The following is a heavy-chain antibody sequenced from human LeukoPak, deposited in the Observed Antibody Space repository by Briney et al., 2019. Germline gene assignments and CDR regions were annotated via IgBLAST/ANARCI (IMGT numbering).Heavy chain of an antibody. V-gene: IGHV7-4-1*02. CDR3: ARPTEDDYFDF. CDR2: INTNTGNP. Sequence: ASVKVSCKASGYTFTSYGISWVRQAPGQGLEWMGWINTNTGNPTYAQGFTGRFVFSLDTSVSTAYLQISSLKAEDTAVYYCARPTEDDYFDFWGQGTLVTVSS. CDR1: GYTFTSYG. J-gene: IGHJ4*02. D-gene: IGHD4-17*01.